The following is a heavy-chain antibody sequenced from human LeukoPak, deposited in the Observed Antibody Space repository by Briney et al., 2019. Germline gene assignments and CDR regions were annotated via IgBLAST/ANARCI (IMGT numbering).Heavy chain of an antibody. CDR1: GFTFSSYA. Sequence: GGSLRLSCAASGFTFSSYAMSWVRQAPGKGLEWVSAISGSGGSTYYADSVKGRFTISRDNSKNTLYLQMNSLRAEDTAVYYCARAWIQLWYADYWGQGTLVTVSS. D-gene: IGHD5-18*01. J-gene: IGHJ4*02. V-gene: IGHV3-23*01. CDR3: ARAWIQLWYADY. CDR2: ISGSGGST.